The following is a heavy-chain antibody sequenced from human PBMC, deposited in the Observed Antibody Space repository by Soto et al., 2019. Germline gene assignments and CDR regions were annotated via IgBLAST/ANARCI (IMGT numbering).Heavy chain of an antibody. CDR3: TTGMVYALYYFDY. J-gene: IGHJ4*02. V-gene: IGHV3-15*07. CDR1: GFTFSNAW. CDR2: IKSKTDGGTT. D-gene: IGHD2-8*01. Sequence: GGSLRLSCAASGFTFSNAWMNWVRPAPGKGLEWVGRIKSKTDGGTTDYAAPVKGRFTISRDDSKNTLYLQMNSLKTEDTAVYYCTTGMVYALYYFDYWGQGTLVTVSS.